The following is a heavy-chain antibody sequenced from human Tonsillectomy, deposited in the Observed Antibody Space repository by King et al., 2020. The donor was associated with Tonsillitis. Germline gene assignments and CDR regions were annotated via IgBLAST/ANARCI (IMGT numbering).Heavy chain of an antibody. Sequence: VQLQQWGTGLLKPSETLSLTCAVYGGSFSDYYWTWIRQPPGKGLEWIGEINHIENSDYNPSLKSRVTISIDTSKNQFSLRLSSVTAADTAVYYCASEIAYFDYWGQGTLVTVSS. CDR1: GGSFSDYY. V-gene: IGHV4-34*01. CDR3: ASEIAYFDY. J-gene: IGHJ4*02. D-gene: IGHD2-21*01. CDR2: INHIENS.